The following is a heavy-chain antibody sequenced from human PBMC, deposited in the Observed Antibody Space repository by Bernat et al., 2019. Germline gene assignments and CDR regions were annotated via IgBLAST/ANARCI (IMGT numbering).Heavy chain of an antibody. CDR1: GGTFSSYA. CDR3: ARDSGGSYPTSHFDY. D-gene: IGHD1-26*01. J-gene: IGHJ4*02. V-gene: IGHV1-69*06. Sequence: QVQLVQSGAEVKKPGSSVKVSCKASGGTFSSYAISWVRQAPGQGLGWMGGIIPIFGTANYAQKFQGRVTITADKSTSTAYMELSSPRSEDTAVYYCARDSGGSYPTSHFDYWGQGTLVTVSS. CDR2: IIPIFGTA.